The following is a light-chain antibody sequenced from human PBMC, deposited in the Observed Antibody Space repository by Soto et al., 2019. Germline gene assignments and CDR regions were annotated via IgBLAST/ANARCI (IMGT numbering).Light chain of an antibody. CDR3: QQYGSLIT. CDR1: QSISSY. V-gene: IGKV1-39*01. J-gene: IGKJ5*01. CDR2: AAS. Sequence: DIQMTQSPSSLSASVGDRVTITCRASQSISSYLNWYQQKPGKAPKLLIYAASSLQSGVPSRFSGRGSGTDFTLTISRLEPEDFAVYYCQQYGSLITFGQGTRLEIK.